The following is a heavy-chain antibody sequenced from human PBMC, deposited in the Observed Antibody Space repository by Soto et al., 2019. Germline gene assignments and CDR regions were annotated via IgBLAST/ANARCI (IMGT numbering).Heavy chain of an antibody. J-gene: IGHJ5*02. CDR1: GGTFSRYS. V-gene: IGHV1-69*08. CDR2: IFPIFGNA. CDR3: ARDQSWHDLVWWFDP. Sequence: SVKVSCKASGGTFSRYSITWVRQAPGQGLEWIGRIFPIFGNASYAQKFKGKVTITTDTSTNTVYLELHSLTSEDTAVYYCARDQSWHDLVWWFDPWGQGTLVTVSS. D-gene: IGHD1-1*01.